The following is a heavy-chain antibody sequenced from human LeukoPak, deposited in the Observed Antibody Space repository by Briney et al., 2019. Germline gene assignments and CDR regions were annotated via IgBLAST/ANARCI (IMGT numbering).Heavy chain of an antibody. Sequence: WGSLRLSCAASGFTFSKYGIHWVRQAPGKGLEWVAVIWYDGRTKYYADSVKGRFTISRDNSKNTLYLQMNSLRAEDTAVYYCARDFEYSSSTGVYWGQGTLVTV. J-gene: IGHJ4*02. CDR3: ARDFEYSSSTGVY. CDR1: GFTFSKYG. CDR2: IWYDGRTK. D-gene: IGHD5-12*01. V-gene: IGHV3-33*01.